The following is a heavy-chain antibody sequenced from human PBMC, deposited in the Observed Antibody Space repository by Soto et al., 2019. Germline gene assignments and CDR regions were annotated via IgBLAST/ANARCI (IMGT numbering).Heavy chain of an antibody. Sequence: GGSLRLSCAASGFTFYTYGMHWVRQVPGKGLQWVAIIWYDGGTKYYADSVRGRFTMSRDNSKKTLYLQMNSLRVEDSALYYCARGSTDSYPGSRIFDFWGRGTLVTVSS. CDR1: GFTFYTYG. CDR2: IWYDGGTK. V-gene: IGHV3-33*01. J-gene: IGHJ4*02. D-gene: IGHD3-10*01. CDR3: ARGSTDSYPGSRIFDF.